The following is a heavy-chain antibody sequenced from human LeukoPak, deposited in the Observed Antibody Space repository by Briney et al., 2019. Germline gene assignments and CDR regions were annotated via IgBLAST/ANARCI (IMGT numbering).Heavy chain of an antibody. CDR3: ASVASGWYYYGMDV. CDR2: INPNSGGT. CDR1: GYTFTGYY. D-gene: IGHD6-19*01. J-gene: IGHJ6*02. Sequence: ASVKVSCKASGYTFTGYYMHWVRQAPGQGLEWMGWINPNSGGTNYAQKFQGRVTMTRDTSISTAYMELSRLRSDDTAVYYCASVASGWYYYGMDVWGQGTTVTVSS. V-gene: IGHV1-2*02.